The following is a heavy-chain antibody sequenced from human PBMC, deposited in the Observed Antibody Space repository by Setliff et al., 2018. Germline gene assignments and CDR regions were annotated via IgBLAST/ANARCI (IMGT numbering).Heavy chain of an antibody. Sequence: SETLSLTCAVSGYSISSGYYWGWIRQPPGKGLEWIGEIYHSGSTNYNPSLKSRVTISVDKSKNRFSLKLSSVTAADTAVYYCARDRITIFGVVTPFDYWGQGTLVTVSS. V-gene: IGHV4-38-2*02. CDR3: ARDRITIFGVVTPFDY. J-gene: IGHJ4*02. CDR1: GYSISSGYY. D-gene: IGHD3-3*01. CDR2: IYHSGST.